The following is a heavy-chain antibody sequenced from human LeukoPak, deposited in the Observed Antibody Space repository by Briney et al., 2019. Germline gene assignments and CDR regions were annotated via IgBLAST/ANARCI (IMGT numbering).Heavy chain of an antibody. CDR3: ARTVTTVYYFDY. J-gene: IGHJ4*02. D-gene: IGHD4-11*01. V-gene: IGHV1-46*01. CDR2: INPSGGST. Sequence: ASVKVSCKASGYTFTSYYMHWVRQAPGQGLEWMGIINPSGGSTTYSQKFQGRVTMTRDTSTSTVYMELSSLRSEDTAVYYCARTVTTVYYFDYWGQGTLVTVSS. CDR1: GYTFTSYY.